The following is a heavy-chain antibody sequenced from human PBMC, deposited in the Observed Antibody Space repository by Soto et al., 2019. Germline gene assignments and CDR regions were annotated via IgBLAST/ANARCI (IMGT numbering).Heavy chain of an antibody. CDR2: ISASGSNT. J-gene: IGHJ4*02. CDR3: AKVVGDTSSGDF. Sequence: VGSLRLSCAASGFSFSTYAMSWVRQAPGKGLEWVSAISASGSNTYYADSVKGRFTISRDNSKNTLYLQMNSLRAEDTAVYYCAKVVGDTSSGDFWGQRMLVTVSS. D-gene: IGHD2-21*02. V-gene: IGHV3-23*01. CDR1: GFSFSTYA.